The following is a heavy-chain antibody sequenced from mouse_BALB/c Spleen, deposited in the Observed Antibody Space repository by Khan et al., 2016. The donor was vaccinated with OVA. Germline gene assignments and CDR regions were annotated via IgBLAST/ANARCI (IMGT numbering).Heavy chain of an antibody. J-gene: IGHJ2*01. CDR2: INPTSGYT. V-gene: IGHV1-7*01. Sequence: QIQLVQSGAELAKPGASVKMSCKASGYTFTTSWMHWVKQRPGQGLEWIGYINPTSGYTDYNEKFKDKATLSADKSSSKAYMQLSSLTSEDSAVYYCTRDRIDYWGQGTTLTVSS. CDR3: TRDRIDY. CDR1: GYTFTTSW.